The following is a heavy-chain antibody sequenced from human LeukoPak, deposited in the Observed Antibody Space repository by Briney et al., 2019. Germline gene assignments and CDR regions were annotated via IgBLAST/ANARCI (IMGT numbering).Heavy chain of an antibody. CDR2: ISYGGST. CDR3: ARGIFGMVLNAFDL. V-gene: IGHV4-59*01. CDR1: GGSISSYY. J-gene: IGHJ3*01. Sequence: SETLSLTCTVSGGSISSYYWTWIRQPPGRGLEWVGYISYGGSTNYTPSLKSRVTISVDTSTNQFSLKLSSVTAADTAVYYCARGIFGMVLNAFDLWGRGTMVTVSS. D-gene: IGHD3-3*01.